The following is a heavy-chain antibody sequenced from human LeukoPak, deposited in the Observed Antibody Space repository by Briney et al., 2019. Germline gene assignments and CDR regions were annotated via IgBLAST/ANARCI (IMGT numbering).Heavy chain of an antibody. J-gene: IGHJ4*02. V-gene: IGHV3-20*04. CDR3: AGGDSNGWYFDL. CDR1: GFIFDDHG. CDR2: IYWNGGST. D-gene: IGHD6-19*01. Sequence: GGSLRLSCAASGFIFDDHGRSWVRQVPGKGLEWVAGIYWNGGSTVYADSVKGRFIISRDNDKNSLYVQMNSLRVEDTALYYCAGGDSNGWYFDLWGQGTLVTVSS.